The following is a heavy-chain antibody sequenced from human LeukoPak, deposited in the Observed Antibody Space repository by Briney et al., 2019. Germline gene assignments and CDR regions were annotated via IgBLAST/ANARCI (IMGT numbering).Heavy chain of an antibody. J-gene: IGHJ6*03. CDR3: ARAGEMRYMDA. Sequence: GGSLRLSCAASGFRFSSYWMSWGRQAPGKGLEWVANIKEDGSEKYYVDSLKGRFTIFRDNAKNSLFLQMNSLRAEDTAIYYCARAGEMRYMDAWGKGTAVTVSS. D-gene: IGHD5-24*01. CDR1: GFRFSSYW. CDR2: IKEDGSEK. V-gene: IGHV3-7*01.